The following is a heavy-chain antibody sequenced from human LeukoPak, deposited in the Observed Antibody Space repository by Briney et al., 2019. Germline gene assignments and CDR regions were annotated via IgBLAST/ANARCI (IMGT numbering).Heavy chain of an antibody. J-gene: IGHJ6*02. V-gene: IGHV3-23*01. CDR1: GFTFSSYA. CDR2: ISGSGGST. D-gene: IGHD3-9*01. Sequence: GGSLRLSCAASGFTFSSYAMSWVRQAPGKGLEWMSAISGSGGSTYYADSVKGPFTISRDNSKNTLYRQMNSLRDEDTAVYYCAKDLSAGYYGMDVWGQGTTVTVSS. CDR3: AKDLSAGYYGMDV.